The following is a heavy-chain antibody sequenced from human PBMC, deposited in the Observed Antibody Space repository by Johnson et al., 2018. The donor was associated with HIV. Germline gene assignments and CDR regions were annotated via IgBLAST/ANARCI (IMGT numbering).Heavy chain of an antibody. CDR1: GFSFSSYA. Sequence: VQLLESGGGVVQPGRSLRLSCAASGFSFSSYAMHWVRQAPGKGLEWVAVIWYDGSNKYYEDSVKGRFTISRDNSKNTLSLQMNSLRVEDTAVYYCARGDWLTVVTSPDAFDIWGQGTMVTVSS. J-gene: IGHJ3*02. CDR3: ARGDWLTVVTSPDAFDI. CDR2: IWYDGSNK. D-gene: IGHD4-23*01. V-gene: IGHV3-30*04.